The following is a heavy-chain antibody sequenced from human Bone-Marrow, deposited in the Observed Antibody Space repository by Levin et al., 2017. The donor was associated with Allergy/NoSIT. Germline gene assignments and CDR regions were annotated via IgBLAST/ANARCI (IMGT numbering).Heavy chain of an antibody. J-gene: IGHJ4*02. D-gene: IGHD2-15*01. Sequence: SETLSLTCTVSGGSISSSSYYWGWIRQPPGKGLEWIGSIYYSGSTYYNPSLKSRVTISVDTSKNQFSLKLSSVTAADTAVYYGARAYGSGGSCYFVFDYWGQGTLVTVSS. V-gene: IGHV4-39*01. CDR2: IYYSGST. CDR1: GGSISSSSYY. CDR3: ARAYGSGGSCYFVFDY.